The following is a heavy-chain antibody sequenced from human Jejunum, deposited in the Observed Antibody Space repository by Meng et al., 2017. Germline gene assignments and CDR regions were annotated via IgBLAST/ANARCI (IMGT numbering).Heavy chain of an antibody. D-gene: IGHD5-18*01. Sequence: QLQVQESGPGLVTPSETLPLTCTAPGGSISSSSFYWVCIRQPPGMGLEWIGSIDYTEYTHFNASLKSRVTMSIDTSRKQISLMLSSVTAADTAVYYCARGPYTHGHFWYFDLWGRGTLVTVSS. J-gene: IGHJ2*01. CDR1: GGSISSSSFY. CDR3: ARGPYTHGHFWYFDL. CDR2: IDYTEYT. V-gene: IGHV4-39*01.